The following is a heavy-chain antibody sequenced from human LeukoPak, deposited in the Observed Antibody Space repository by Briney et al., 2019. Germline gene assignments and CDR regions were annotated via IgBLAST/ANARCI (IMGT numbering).Heavy chain of an antibody. CDR2: IYPGDSDT. CDR1: GYSFTSYW. V-gene: IGHV5-51*01. Sequence: GESLKISCKGSGYSFTSYWIGWVRQMPGKGLEWMGIIYPGDSDTRYSPSFQGQVTISADKSISTAYLQWSSLKASDTAMYYCARLRRSSSSAGIAAAGPFDYWGQGTLVTVSS. CDR3: ARLRRSSSSAGIAAAGPFDY. D-gene: IGHD6-13*01. J-gene: IGHJ4*02.